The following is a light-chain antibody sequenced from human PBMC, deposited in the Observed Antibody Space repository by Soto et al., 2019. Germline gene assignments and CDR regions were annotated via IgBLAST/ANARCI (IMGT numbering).Light chain of an antibody. CDR3: QQYDDWPET. V-gene: IGKV3-11*01. CDR1: QSVSSY. J-gene: IGKJ1*01. CDR2: DAS. Sequence: EIVLTQSPASLSLSPGERATLSYRASQSVSSYLAWYQQKPGQAPRLLIYDASNRATGIPARFSGSGSGTDFTLTISSLEPEDFAVYYCQQYDDWPETFGQGTKVDIK.